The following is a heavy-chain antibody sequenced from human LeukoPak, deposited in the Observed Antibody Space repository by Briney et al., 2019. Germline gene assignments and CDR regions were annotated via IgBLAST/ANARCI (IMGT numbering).Heavy chain of an antibody. V-gene: IGHV1-46*01. J-gene: IGHJ3*02. CDR1: GYTFTSYY. CDR2: INPSGGST. Sequence: GASVKVSCKAPGYTFTSYYMHWVRQAPGQGLEWMGIINPSGGSTSYAQKFQGRVTMTRDMSTSTVYMELSSLRSEDTAEYYCARVLMRRIKYCSSTSCYLGAFDIWGQGTMVTVSS. CDR3: ARVLMRRIKYCSSTSCYLGAFDI. D-gene: IGHD2-2*01.